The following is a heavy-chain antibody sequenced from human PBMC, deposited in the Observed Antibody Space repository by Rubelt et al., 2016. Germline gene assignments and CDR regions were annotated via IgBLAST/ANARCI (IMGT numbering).Heavy chain of an antibody. J-gene: IGHJ4*02. CDR3: ARFAIGGHSSGYLFDY. Sequence: QVQLVQSGAEVKKPGASVKVSCKASGYTFTGYYMHWVRQAPGQGLEWMGWINPNSGGTNYAQKFQGGVTMTRETSIRTAYMELSRLRSDDTAVYYCARFAIGGHSSGYLFDYWGQGTLVTVSS. CDR2: INPNSGGT. D-gene: IGHD3-22*01. V-gene: IGHV1-2*02. CDR1: GYTFTGYY.